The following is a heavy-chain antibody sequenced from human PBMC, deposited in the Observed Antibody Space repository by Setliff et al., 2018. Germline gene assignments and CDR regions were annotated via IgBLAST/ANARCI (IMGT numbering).Heavy chain of an antibody. CDR3: ATSTITTYYSDY. J-gene: IGHJ4*01. CDR2: TSYDGINK. CDR1: GFIFSNYA. D-gene: IGHD4-4*01. V-gene: IGHV3-30*01. Sequence: GGSLRLSCAASGFIFSNYAMHWVRQAPGKGLEWVAVTSYDGINKYYADSVKGRFTISRDNSKNTLYLQMNTLRTEDTAVYYCATSTITTYYSDYWGHGTLVTVSS.